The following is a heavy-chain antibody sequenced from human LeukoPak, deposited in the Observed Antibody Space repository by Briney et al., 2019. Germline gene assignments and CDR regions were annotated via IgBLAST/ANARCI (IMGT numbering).Heavy chain of an antibody. J-gene: IGHJ4*02. CDR2: IYYSGST. CDR3: ARIEARKKDSSGYYYRVFDY. V-gene: IGHV4-59*01. D-gene: IGHD3-22*01. CDR1: GGSISSYY. Sequence: SETLSLTCTVSGGSISSYYWSWVRHPPGKGLEWVGYIYYSGSTNYNPYLKSRVTISVDTSKNQFSLKLSSVTAAETAVYYCARIEARKKDSSGYYYRVFDYWGQGTLVTVSS.